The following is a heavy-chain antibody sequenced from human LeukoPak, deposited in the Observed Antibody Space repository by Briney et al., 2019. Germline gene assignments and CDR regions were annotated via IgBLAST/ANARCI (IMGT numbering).Heavy chain of an antibody. V-gene: IGHV3-23*01. J-gene: IGHJ4*02. Sequence: GGSLRLSCAASAFIFSTYAMSWVRQAPGKGLEWVSTVTNSGGHTYYADSVKGRFTISRDNSKNTLYLQMNSLRDEDTAVYYCAKDITPGDSYIDSDYWGQGTLVTVSS. CDR3: AKDITPGDSYIDSDY. D-gene: IGHD5-24*01. CDR1: AFIFSTYA. CDR2: VTNSGGHT.